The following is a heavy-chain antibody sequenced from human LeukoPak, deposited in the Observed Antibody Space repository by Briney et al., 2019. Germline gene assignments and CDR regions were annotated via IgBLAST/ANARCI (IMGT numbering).Heavy chain of an antibody. D-gene: IGHD5-12*01. J-gene: IGHJ4*02. CDR1: GXXFSSXX. V-gene: IGHV3-7*01. Sequence: ASGXXFSSXXXXXVXXXXXXXXEWVANIQQDGSEKYYVDSVKGRFTISRDNAKNSLYLQMNSLRAEDTAVYYCASGYDWGDFDYWGQGTLVTVSS. CDR2: IQQDGSEK. CDR3: ASGYDWGDFDY.